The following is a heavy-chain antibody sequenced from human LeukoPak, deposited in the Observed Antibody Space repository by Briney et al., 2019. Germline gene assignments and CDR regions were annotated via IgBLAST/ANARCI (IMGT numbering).Heavy chain of an antibody. CDR1: GFTFSSYG. CDR3: AKDLIAAAGTGGVDY. D-gene: IGHD6-13*01. V-gene: IGHV3-30*18. Sequence: PGGSLRLSCAASGFTFSSYGMHWVRQAPGKGLEWVAVISYDGSNKYYADSVKGRFTISRDNSKNTLYLQMNSLRAEDTAVYYCAKDLIAAAGTGGVDYWGQGTLVTVSS. CDR2: ISYDGSNK. J-gene: IGHJ4*02.